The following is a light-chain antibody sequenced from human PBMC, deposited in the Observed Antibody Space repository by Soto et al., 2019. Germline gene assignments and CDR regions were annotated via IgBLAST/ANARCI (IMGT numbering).Light chain of an antibody. CDR2: GAS. CDR3: QQYNSWPPIT. V-gene: IGKV3-15*01. CDR1: ESVSSN. Sequence: EVVMTQSPATLSVSPGERATLSCRASESVSSNLAWYQQRPGQAPRLVIYGASTRATGIPARLSGGGSGTEFTLTISSLQSEDFAVYYCQQYNSWPPITFGQGTRLGIK. J-gene: IGKJ5*01.